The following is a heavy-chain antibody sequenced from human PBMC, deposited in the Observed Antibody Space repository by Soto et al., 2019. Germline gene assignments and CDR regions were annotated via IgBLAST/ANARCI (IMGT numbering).Heavy chain of an antibody. J-gene: IGHJ4*02. CDR1: GYTFTNHG. Sequence: GASVKVSFKTSGYTFTNHGVNWVRQAPGQGLEWMGWISAYNGDTDYAQKFQDRVTMTIDTSTNTVFMELRSLRSDDTAMFFCTRTKYNRAWYELYFDSWGKGTLGTV. D-gene: IGHD6-19*01. V-gene: IGHV1-18*04. CDR3: TRTKYNRAWYELYFDS. CDR2: ISAYNGDT.